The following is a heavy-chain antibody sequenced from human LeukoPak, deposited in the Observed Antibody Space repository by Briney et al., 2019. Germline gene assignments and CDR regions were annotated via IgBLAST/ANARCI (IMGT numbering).Heavy chain of an antibody. CDR2: INPNSGGT. Sequence: ASVKVSCKASGYTFTGYYMHWVRQAPGQGLEWMGWINPNSGGTNYAQKFQGRVTMTRDTSISTAYMELSRLRSDDTAAYYCARARAYYGDFDYWGQGTLVTVSS. CDR1: GYTFTGYY. V-gene: IGHV1-2*02. J-gene: IGHJ4*02. D-gene: IGHD4-17*01. CDR3: ARARAYYGDFDY.